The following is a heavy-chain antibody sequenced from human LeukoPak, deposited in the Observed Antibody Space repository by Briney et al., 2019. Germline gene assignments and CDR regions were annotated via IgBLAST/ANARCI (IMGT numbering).Heavy chain of an antibody. V-gene: IGHV3-23*01. CDR2: ISGSGGST. J-gene: IGHJ5*02. Sequence: GGSLRLSCAASGLTFSSYAMSWVRQAPGKGLEWVSAISGSGGSTYYADSVKGRFTISRDNSKNTLYLQMNSLRAEDTAVYYCAKDIGQNNWFDPWGQGTLVTVSS. D-gene: IGHD1-26*01. CDR3: AKDIGQNNWFDP. CDR1: GLTFSSYA.